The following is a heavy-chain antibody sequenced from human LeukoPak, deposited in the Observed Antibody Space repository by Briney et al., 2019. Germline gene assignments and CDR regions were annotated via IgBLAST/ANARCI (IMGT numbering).Heavy chain of an antibody. CDR2: ISGSGGST. Sequence: AGGSLRLSCAASGLTFSSHWMHWVRQAPGKGLEWVSAISGSGGSTYYADSVKGRFTISRDNSKNTLYLQMNSLRAEDTAVYYCAKATYCSSTSCYRRRLYYFDYWGQGTLVTVSS. CDR1: GLTFSSHW. J-gene: IGHJ4*02. V-gene: IGHV3-23*01. CDR3: AKATYCSSTSCYRRRLYYFDY. D-gene: IGHD2-2*01.